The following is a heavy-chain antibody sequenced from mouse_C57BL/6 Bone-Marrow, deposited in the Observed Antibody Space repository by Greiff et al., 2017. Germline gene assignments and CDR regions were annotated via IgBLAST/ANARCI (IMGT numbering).Heavy chain of an antibody. Sequence: QVQLQQSGPELVKPGASVKISCKASGYAFSSSWMNWVKQRPGKGLEWIGRIYPGDGDTNYNGKLKGKATLTADKSSNTAYMQLSSLTSEDSAVYFCARDYYGSSYAMDYWGQGTSVTVSS. CDR1: GYAFSSSW. D-gene: IGHD1-1*01. CDR2: IYPGDGDT. CDR3: ARDYYGSSYAMDY. V-gene: IGHV1-82*01. J-gene: IGHJ4*01.